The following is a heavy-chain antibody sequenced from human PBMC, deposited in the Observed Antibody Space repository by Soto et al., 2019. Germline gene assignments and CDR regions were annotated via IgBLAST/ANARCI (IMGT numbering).Heavy chain of an antibody. CDR1: GYSFTIYW. J-gene: IGHJ5*02. CDR3: ARXSVLAYFSEHRNPYWFDP. Sequence: PGESLKISCKGSGYSFTIYWIGWVRQMPGKGLEWMGIIYPGDSDTRYSPSFQGQVTISADKSISTAYLQLTSVTSADTAIYYCARXSVLAYFSEHRNPYWFDPWGQGTLVTVSS. CDR2: IYPGDSDT. V-gene: IGHV5-51*01. D-gene: IGHD1-26*01.